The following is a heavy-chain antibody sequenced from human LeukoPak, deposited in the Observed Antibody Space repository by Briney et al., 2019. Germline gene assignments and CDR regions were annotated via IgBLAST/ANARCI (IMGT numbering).Heavy chain of an antibody. CDR3: ASTDGDYPDY. J-gene: IGHJ4*02. V-gene: IGHV1-69*02. CDR2: IIPILGIA. Sequence: SSVRVSCKASGGTFSSYTISWVRQAPGQGLEWMGRIIPILGIANYAQKFQGRVTITADKSTSTAFMELSSLRSEDTAVYYCASTDGDYPDYWGQGTLVTVSS. CDR1: GGTFSSYT. D-gene: IGHD4-17*01.